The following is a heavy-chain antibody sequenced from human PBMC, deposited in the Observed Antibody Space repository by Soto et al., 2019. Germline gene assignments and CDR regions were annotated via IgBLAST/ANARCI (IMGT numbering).Heavy chain of an antibody. V-gene: IGHV3-23*01. D-gene: IGHD5-12*01. CDR2: ITGSGYST. CDR3: ARGCSDSRYYFDY. Sequence: GGDLRDPHGASGFTLFPYTHTLGRPAPGKGLEWVSAITGSGYSTSYADSVKGRFTASRDNSKNTLYLQMNSLRAEDTAVYFCARGCSDSRYYFDYWGQGTLVTVSS. CDR1: GFTLFPYT. J-gene: IGHJ4*02.